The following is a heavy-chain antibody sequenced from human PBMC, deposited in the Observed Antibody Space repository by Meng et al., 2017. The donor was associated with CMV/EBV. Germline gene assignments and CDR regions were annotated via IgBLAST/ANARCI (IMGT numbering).Heavy chain of an antibody. J-gene: IGHJ4*02. CDR2: IYYSKSP. CDR1: GDSINSANNI. D-gene: IGHD2-21*01. Sequence: QRAGQVLVKPSETLPLACSDSGDSINSANNIWGWIRQPPGKGLEWIASIYYSKSPYYNPSLKSRVTIAVDTSKNQFSLRLSSVTAADTAVYYCARHGMWLIRNAYWGQGTLVTVSS. V-gene: IGHV4-39*07. CDR3: ARHGMWLIRNAY.